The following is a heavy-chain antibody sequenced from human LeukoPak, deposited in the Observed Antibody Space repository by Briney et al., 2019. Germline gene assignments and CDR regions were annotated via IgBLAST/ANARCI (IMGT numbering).Heavy chain of an antibody. CDR2: IYHSGST. CDR3: ARVGSGSYYGGLDY. Sequence: PSETLSLTCTVSGYSISSGYYWGWIRQPPGKGLEWMGSIYHSGSTYYNPSLKSRVTISVDTSKNQFSLKLSSVTAADTAVYYCARVGSGSYYGGLDYWGQGTLVTVSS. J-gene: IGHJ4*02. D-gene: IGHD1-26*01. CDR1: GYSISSGYY. V-gene: IGHV4-38-2*02.